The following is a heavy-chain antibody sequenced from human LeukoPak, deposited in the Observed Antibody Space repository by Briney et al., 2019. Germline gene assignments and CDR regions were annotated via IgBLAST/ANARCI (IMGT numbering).Heavy chain of an antibody. D-gene: IGHD4-17*01. J-gene: IGHJ4*02. CDR2: IYPGDSDT. CDR1: GYSFPSYW. CDR3: ARAHSSGDYRNY. Sequence: GESLKISCKGSGYSFPSYWIGWVRQTPGKGLEWMGIIYPGDSDTRYSPSFQGQVTISADKSISTAYLQWSNLRASDTAIYYCARAHSSGDYRNYWGQGTLVTVSS. V-gene: IGHV5-51*03.